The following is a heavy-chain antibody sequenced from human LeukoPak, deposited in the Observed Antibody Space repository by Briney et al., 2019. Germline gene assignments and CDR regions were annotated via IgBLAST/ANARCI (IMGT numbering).Heavy chain of an antibody. V-gene: IGHV3-7*01. Sequence: GGSLRLSCAASGFTFSSYWMSWVRQAPGKGLEWVANINQDGSEKYYVDSAKGRFTISRDNAKNSLYLQMNSLRAEDTAVYYCAREGCSGGSCYHNWFDPWGQGTLVTVSS. CDR2: INQDGSEK. J-gene: IGHJ5*02. CDR3: AREGCSGGSCYHNWFDP. CDR1: GFTFSSYW. D-gene: IGHD2-15*01.